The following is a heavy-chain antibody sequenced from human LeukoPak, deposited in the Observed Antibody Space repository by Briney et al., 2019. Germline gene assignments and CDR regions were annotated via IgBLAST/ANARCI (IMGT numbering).Heavy chain of an antibody. CDR1: GGSISSYY. CDR3: ARLSAVAGNRASDY. Sequence: SETLSLTCTVSGGSISSYYWSWIRQPPGKGLEWIGYIYYSGITNYNPSLKSRVTISVDTSKNQFSLRLSSVTAADTAVYYCARLSAVAGNRASDYWGQGALVTVSS. J-gene: IGHJ4*02. D-gene: IGHD6-19*01. V-gene: IGHV4-59*08. CDR2: IYYSGIT.